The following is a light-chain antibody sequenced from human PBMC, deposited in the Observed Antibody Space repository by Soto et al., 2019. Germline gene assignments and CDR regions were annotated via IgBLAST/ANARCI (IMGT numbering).Light chain of an antibody. Sequence: EIVLTQSPGILYLSPGERPTLSCRASQTISSGFLAWYQQKVGQAPRLLIYDASNRATGIPARFSGSGSGTDFTLTISSLDPEDFAVYYCQQRNNWPSFGQGTRLEIK. J-gene: IGKJ5*01. V-gene: IGKV3-11*01. CDR1: QTISSGF. CDR3: QQRNNWPS. CDR2: DAS.